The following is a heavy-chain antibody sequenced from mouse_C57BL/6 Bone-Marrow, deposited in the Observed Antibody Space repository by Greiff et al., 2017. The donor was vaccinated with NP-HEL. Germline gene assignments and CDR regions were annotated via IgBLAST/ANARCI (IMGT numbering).Heavy chain of an antibody. CDR1: GFTFSSYA. J-gene: IGHJ3*01. Sequence: EVKLMESGGGLVKPGGSLKLSCAASGFTFSSYAMSWVRQTPEKRLEWVATISDGGSYTYYPDNVKGRFTISRDNAKNNLYLQMSHLKYEDTAMYYCARDSYDYDVAYWGQGTLVTVSA. CDR2: ISDGGSYT. CDR3: ARDSYDYDVAY. D-gene: IGHD2-4*01. V-gene: IGHV5-4*01.